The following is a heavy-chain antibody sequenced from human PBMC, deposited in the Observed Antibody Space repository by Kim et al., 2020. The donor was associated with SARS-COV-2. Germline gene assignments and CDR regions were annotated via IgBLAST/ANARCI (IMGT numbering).Heavy chain of an antibody. V-gene: IGHV1-69*01. CDR3: AIEMATTALDY. D-gene: IGHD5-12*01. J-gene: IGHJ4*02. CDR2: A. Sequence: ANYAQRFRGRVTITADESTSTAYMELSSLRSEDTAVYYCAIEMATTALDYWGQGTLVTVSS.